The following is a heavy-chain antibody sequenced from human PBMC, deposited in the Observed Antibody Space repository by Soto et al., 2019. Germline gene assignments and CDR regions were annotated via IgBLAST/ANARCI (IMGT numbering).Heavy chain of an antibody. CDR1: GGSVSSGSYY. Sequence: SETLSLTCTVSGGSVSSGSYYWSWIRQPPGKGLEWIGYIYYSGSTNYNPSLKSRVTISVDTSTNQFSLKLSSVTAADTAVYYCARDLRDFWSGYQSWGQGTLVTVSS. CDR3: ARDLRDFWSGYQS. J-gene: IGHJ4*02. V-gene: IGHV4-61*01. D-gene: IGHD3-3*01. CDR2: IYYSGST.